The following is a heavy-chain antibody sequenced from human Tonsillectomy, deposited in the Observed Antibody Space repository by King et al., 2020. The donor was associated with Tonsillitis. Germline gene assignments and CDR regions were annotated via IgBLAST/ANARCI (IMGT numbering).Heavy chain of an antibody. CDR3: ARGPEEEQQLVGDWFDP. D-gene: IGHD6-13*01. CDR1: GGSISGYY. CDR2: INHSGRT. Sequence: VQLQQWGAGLLKPSETLSLTCAVYGGSISGYYWSWIRQPPGKGLEWIGEINHSGRTNCNPSLKSRVTISVNTSKNQFSLKLSSVTSADTAAYYCARGPEEEQQLVGDWFDPWGQGTLVTVSS. J-gene: IGHJ5*02. V-gene: IGHV4-34*01.